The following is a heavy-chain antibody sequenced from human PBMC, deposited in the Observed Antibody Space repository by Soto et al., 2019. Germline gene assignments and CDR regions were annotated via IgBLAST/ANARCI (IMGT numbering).Heavy chain of an antibody. CDR1: GYNFAGYW. V-gene: IGHV5-51*01. CDR2: IYPSDSDT. CDR3: ARGGVSTRTFDY. Sequence: GESLKISCKGSGYNFAGYWIAWLRQMPGKGLELMGIIYPSDSDTRYRPSFQGQVTISADKSISSAYLQWSSLRASDTAMYYCARGGVSTRTFDYWGQGTPVTVSS. D-gene: IGHD3-3*01. J-gene: IGHJ4*02.